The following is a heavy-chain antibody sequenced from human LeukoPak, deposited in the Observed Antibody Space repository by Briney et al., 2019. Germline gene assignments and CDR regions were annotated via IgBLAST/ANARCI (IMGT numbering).Heavy chain of an antibody. CDR1: GFTVGSNY. D-gene: IGHD3-10*01. V-gene: IGHV3-53*01. J-gene: IGHJ4*02. CDR3: ARDTYGKNYFDY. CDR2: IYRDGST. Sequence: GGSLRLSCAASGFTVGSNYMSWVRQAPGKGLEWVSVIYRDGSTYYADSVKGRFTISRDNSKNTLYLQMNSLRAEDTAVYYCARDTYGKNYFDYWGRGTLVTVSS.